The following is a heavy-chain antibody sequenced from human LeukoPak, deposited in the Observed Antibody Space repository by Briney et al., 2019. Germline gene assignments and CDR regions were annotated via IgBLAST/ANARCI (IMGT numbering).Heavy chain of an antibody. V-gene: IGHV1-69*02. CDR1: GGTFSSYT. D-gene: IGHD2-2*01. CDR3: ARGIVVVPAAIDAFDI. Sequence: GASVKVSCKASGGTFSSYTISWVRQAPGQGLEWMGRIIPILGIANHAQKFQGRVTITADKSTSTAYMELSSLRSEDTAVYYCARGIVVVPAAIDAFDIWGQGTMVTVSS. J-gene: IGHJ3*02. CDR2: IIPILGIA.